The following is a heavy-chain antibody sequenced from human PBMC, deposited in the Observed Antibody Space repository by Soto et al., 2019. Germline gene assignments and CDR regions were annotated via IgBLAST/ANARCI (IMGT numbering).Heavy chain of an antibody. D-gene: IGHD6-19*01. CDR1: GFTFSSYA. CDR2: ISGSGGSS. Sequence: PGGSLRLSCAASGFTFSSYALSWVRQTPGKGLEWVSGISGSGGSSYYADSVKGRFTISRDNSKNTLYLQMNSLRAEDTAVYYCAKDKGIAVAGTGYWGQGTLVTVSS. J-gene: IGHJ4*02. CDR3: AKDKGIAVAGTGY. V-gene: IGHV3-23*01.